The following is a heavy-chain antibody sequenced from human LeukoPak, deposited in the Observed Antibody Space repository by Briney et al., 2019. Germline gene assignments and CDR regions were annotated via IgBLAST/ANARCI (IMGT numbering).Heavy chain of an antibody. CDR1: GGSISSNNFY. Sequence: SETLSLTCTVSGGSISSNNFYWGWIRQPPGKGLEWIGSVYYGNSPYYNPSLTSRVTMSVDTSKNQFSLKIYSVTAADTAVYYCARVNECSSSSCFTSWFDPWGQGTLVTASS. V-gene: IGHV4-39*07. CDR2: VYYGNSP. D-gene: IGHD2-2*02. CDR3: ARVNECSSSSCFTSWFDP. J-gene: IGHJ5*02.